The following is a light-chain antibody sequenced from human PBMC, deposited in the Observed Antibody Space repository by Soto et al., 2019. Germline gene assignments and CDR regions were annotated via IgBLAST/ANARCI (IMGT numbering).Light chain of an antibody. CDR1: QSISSY. CDR3: QQSYRTPYP. J-gene: IGKJ2*01. Sequence: IQMTPSPSSLSASVGDRVTITCRANQSISSYLNWYQQKPGKAPKLLIYAASTLQRGVSSRFSGSGSGTDFTLTIRSLQLDDFATYYCQQSYRTPYPFGQGTKVDIK. V-gene: IGKV1-39*01. CDR2: AAS.